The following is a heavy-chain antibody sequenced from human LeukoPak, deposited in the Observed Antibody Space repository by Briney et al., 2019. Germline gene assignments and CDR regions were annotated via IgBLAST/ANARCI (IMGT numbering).Heavy chain of an antibody. D-gene: IGHD4-23*01. CDR1: GFTFSDYF. J-gene: IGHJ4*02. Sequence: PGGSLRLSCAASGFTFSDYFMTWIRQAPGKGLEWISYISSSSTHTNYPDSVKGRFTISRDNAKNSLYLQMNSLRAEDTAVYYCARGNYGANSAGDYWGQGALVTVSS. V-gene: IGHV3-11*05. CDR3: ARGNYGANSAGDY. CDR2: ISSSSTHT.